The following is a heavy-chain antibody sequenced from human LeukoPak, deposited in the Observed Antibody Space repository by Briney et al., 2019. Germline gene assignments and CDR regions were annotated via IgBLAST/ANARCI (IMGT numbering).Heavy chain of an antibody. CDR1: GFTFSSYA. CDR3: ARLRSNIANH. CDR2: IYYSGST. V-gene: IGHV4-39*01. J-gene: IGHJ5*02. Sequence: GSLRLSCAASGFTFSSYAMSWVRQAPGKGLEWIGSIYYSGSTYYNPSLKSRVTVSVDTSKNQFSLKLSSVTAADTAVYYCARLRSNIANHWGQGTLVTVSS. D-gene: IGHD2/OR15-2a*01.